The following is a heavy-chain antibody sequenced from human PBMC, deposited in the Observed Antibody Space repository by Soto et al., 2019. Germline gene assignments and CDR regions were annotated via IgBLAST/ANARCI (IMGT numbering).Heavy chain of an antibody. CDR1: GGTFSSYA. V-gene: IGHV1-69*12. CDR2: IIPIFDTT. Sequence: QVQLVQSGAEVKKPGSSVKVSCKASGGTFSSYAISWVRQAPGQGHGWMGGIIPIFDTTNYAQKFQGRVTITADVSTSTAYMELSSLRSEDTAVYYCARGGVTGDYYYHGVDVWGQGTTVTVSS. J-gene: IGHJ6*02. CDR3: ARGGVTGDYYYHGVDV. D-gene: IGHD2-8*02.